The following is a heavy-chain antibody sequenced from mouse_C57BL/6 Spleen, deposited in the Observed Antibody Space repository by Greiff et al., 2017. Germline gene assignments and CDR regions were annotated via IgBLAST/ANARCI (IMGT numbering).Heavy chain of an antibody. V-gene: IGHV5-6*01. CDR3: AIYDGLDY. D-gene: IGHD2-3*01. Sequence: EVMLVESGGDLVKPGGSLKLSCAASGFTFSSYGMSWVRQTPDKRLEWVATISSCGSYTYYPDSVKGRFTISRDNAKNTLYLQMSSLKSEDTAMYYCAIYDGLDYGGKGTTLTVSS. CDR2: ISSCGSYT. CDR1: GFTFSSYG. J-gene: IGHJ2*01.